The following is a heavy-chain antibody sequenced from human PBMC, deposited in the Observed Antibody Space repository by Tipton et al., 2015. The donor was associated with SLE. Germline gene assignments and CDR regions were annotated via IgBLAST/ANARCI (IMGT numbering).Heavy chain of an antibody. CDR1: GGSISSGGYY. J-gene: IGHJ4*02. Sequence: TLSLTCTVSGGSISSGGYYWSWIRQHPGKGLEWIGYIYYSGSTYYNPSLKSRVTISVDTSKNQFSLKLSSVTAADTAVYYCAREVNWGIDYWGQGTLVTVSS. V-gene: IGHV4-31*03. CDR2: IYYSGST. CDR3: AREVNWGIDY. D-gene: IGHD7-27*01.